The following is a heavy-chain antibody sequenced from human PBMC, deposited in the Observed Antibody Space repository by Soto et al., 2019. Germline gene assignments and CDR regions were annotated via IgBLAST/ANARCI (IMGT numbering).Heavy chain of an antibody. D-gene: IGHD3-10*01. CDR3: ARSLGGSGSYYKRYYYYYMDV. Sequence: SETLSLTCAVYGGSFSGYYWSWIRQPPGKGLEWIGEINHSGSTNYNPSLKSRVTISVDTSKNQFSLKLSSVTAADTAVYYCARSLGGSGSYYKRYYYYYMDVWGKGTTVTVSS. V-gene: IGHV4-34*01. CDR2: INHSGST. CDR1: GGSFSGYY. J-gene: IGHJ6*03.